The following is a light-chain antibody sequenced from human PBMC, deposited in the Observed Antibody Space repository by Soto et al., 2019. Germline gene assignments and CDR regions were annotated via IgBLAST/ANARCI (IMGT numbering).Light chain of an antibody. CDR2: GAS. J-gene: IGKJ1*01. Sequence: EVVMTQSPATLSLTPGERATLSCRASQSVSSNLAWYQQKPGQAPRLLIYGASTRATGIPARFSGSGSGTEFTLTISRLEPEDFAVYYCQQYGSSLATFGQGTKVDIK. CDR1: QSVSSN. CDR3: QQYGSSLAT. V-gene: IGKV3-15*01.